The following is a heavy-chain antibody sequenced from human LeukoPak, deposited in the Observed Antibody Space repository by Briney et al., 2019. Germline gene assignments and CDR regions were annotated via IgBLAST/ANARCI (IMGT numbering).Heavy chain of an antibody. CDR2: IWFDGSNK. V-gene: IGHV3-33*01. CDR3: ARDLYRRVFTDY. J-gene: IGHJ4*02. Sequence: GRSLRLSCEASGFSFSTYGMHRVRQAPGKGLGWVALIWFDGSNKHYADFVKGRFTISRDNSKNTMYLQMDSLRAEDTAVYYCARDLYRRVFTDYWGQGTLVTVSS. CDR1: GFSFSTYG. D-gene: IGHD2/OR15-2a*01.